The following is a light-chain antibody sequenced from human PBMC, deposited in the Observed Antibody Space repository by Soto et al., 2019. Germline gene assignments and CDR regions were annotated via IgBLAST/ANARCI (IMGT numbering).Light chain of an antibody. J-gene: IGKJ1*01. V-gene: IGKV1-39*01. Sequence: DIQMTQSPSSLSASVGDKVTITCRASQSISSSLNWYQQKSGKAPKLLIYNGSSLQSGVPSRFSGGGSGTEYSLTISSLQPEDFAVYYCQQSYSMPWTFGQGTKVDIK. CDR3: QQSYSMPWT. CDR1: QSISSS. CDR2: NGS.